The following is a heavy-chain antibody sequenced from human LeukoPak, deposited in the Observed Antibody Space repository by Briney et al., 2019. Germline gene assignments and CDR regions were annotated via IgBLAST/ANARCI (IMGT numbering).Heavy chain of an antibody. J-gene: IGHJ4*02. CDR1: GFTFSCYS. Sequence: GGSVRLSCAASGFTFSCYSMTWVRQAPGEGLEWVSSISSSSSYIYYADSVKGRFTISRDNAKNSLYLHMNSLRDEDTAVYYRAMSIAGRPYWGQGTLVPVSS. V-gene: IGHV3-21*01. D-gene: IGHD6-6*01. CDR2: ISSSSSYI. CDR3: AMSIAGRPY.